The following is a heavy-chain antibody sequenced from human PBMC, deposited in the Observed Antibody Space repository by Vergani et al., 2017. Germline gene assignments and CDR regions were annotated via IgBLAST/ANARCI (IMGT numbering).Heavy chain of an antibody. Sequence: QVQLQETGPGLVKTSETLSLTCAVSGYSINSGYYWGWIRQPPGKGLELIALTYHTGNTYYNPSLRSRLTISLDPSKNQFSLSLASVTAADTALYSCARRMPAMAFDFWGQGTLVTVSS. CDR1: GYSINSGYY. CDR2: TYHTGNT. V-gene: IGHV4-38-2*01. D-gene: IGHD5-24*01. CDR3: ARRMPAMAFDF. J-gene: IGHJ4*02.